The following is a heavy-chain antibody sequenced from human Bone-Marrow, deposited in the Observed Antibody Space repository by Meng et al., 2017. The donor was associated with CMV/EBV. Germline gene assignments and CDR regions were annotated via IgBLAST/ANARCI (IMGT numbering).Heavy chain of an antibody. D-gene: IGHD2-2*01. J-gene: IGHJ6*02. CDR2: INPIFGTA. CDR3: ARNIVVEPAAPEPPYYYYYYGMDV. CDR1: GDTFSSYA. Sequence: SVKVSCKASGDTFSSYAISWVRQAPGQGLEWMGGINPIFGTANYAQKFQGRVTITTDESTSTAYMELSSLRSEDTAVYYCARNIVVEPAAPEPPYYYYYYGMDVWGQGTTVTVSS. V-gene: IGHV1-69*05.